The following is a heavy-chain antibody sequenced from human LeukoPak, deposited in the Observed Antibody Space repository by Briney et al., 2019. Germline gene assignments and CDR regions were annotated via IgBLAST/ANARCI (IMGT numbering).Heavy chain of an antibody. CDR1: GFTFSSYG. CDR3: AKDRIAMVRGGIDY. D-gene: IGHD3-10*01. V-gene: IGHV3-30*18. Sequence: GGSLRLSCAASGFTFSSYGMHWVRQAPGKGLEWVAVISYDGNNKYYADSVKGRFTISRDNSKNTLYLQMNSLRAEDTAVYYCAKDRIAMVRGGIDYWGQGTLVTVSS. J-gene: IGHJ4*02. CDR2: ISYDGNNK.